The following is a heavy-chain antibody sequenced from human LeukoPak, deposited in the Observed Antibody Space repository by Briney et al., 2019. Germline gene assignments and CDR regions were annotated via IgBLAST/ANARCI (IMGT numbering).Heavy chain of an antibody. J-gene: IGHJ4*02. CDR3: ATDGSYGLTY. CDR1: GVSFSRTW. Sequence: GGSLRLSCAASGVSFSRTWMHWVRQAPGKGLVWVSHINSDGSSTTYADSVKGRFTGSRDNTKDMVYLQMNSLRAEDTAVYYCATDGSYGLTYWGQGTLVTVSS. D-gene: IGHD3-16*01. CDR2: INSDGSST. V-gene: IGHV3-74*01.